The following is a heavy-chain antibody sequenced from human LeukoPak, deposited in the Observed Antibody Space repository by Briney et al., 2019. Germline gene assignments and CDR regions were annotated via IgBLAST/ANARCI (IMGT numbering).Heavy chain of an antibody. D-gene: IGHD6-19*01. CDR3: ARASSGWYNRPYYYGMDV. V-gene: IGHV1-46*01. Sequence: ASVKVSCKASGYTFTSYYMHWVRQAPGQGLEWMGIINPSGGSTSYAQKFQGRVTMTRDTSTSTVYMELSSLGSEDTAVYYCARASSGWYNRPYYYGMDVWGQGTTVTVSS. CDR2: INPSGGST. CDR1: GYTFTSYY. J-gene: IGHJ6*02.